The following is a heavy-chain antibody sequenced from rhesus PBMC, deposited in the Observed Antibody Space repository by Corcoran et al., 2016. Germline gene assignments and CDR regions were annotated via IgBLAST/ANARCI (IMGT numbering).Heavy chain of an antibody. V-gene: IGHV4-165*02. D-gene: IGHD3-28*01. J-gene: IGHJ4*01. CDR1: GGPLSGSD. CDR2: SGGSSGST. CDR3: ARKPSYYDSGYTFDY. Sequence: QEQLQEAGPGLVKHSETLSLTFAGAGGPLSGSDWTWIRHPPGKGMEWIGYSGGSSGSTYYNPSLKSRVTISPDTSKNQFSLKLSSVTAADTAVYYCARKPSYYDSGYTFDYWGQGVLVTVSS.